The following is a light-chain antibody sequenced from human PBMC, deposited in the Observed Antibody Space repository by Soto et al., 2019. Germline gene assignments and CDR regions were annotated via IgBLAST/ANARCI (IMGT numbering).Light chain of an antibody. CDR1: QAIRTA. J-gene: IGKJ1*01. CDR3: LLDFRYFWA. CDR2: AAS. V-gene: IGKV1-6*01. Sequence: AIQLNQSPSSLEPSVGDLVTIACRASQAIRTALGWYQQKPGKVPKLLSDAASILQSGVPSRFSGSGSGTDFTLTSSSLQPEDFATYYCLLDFRYFWAFGQGTKVDIK.